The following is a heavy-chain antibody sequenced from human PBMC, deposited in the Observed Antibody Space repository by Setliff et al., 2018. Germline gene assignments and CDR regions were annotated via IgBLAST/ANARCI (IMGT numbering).Heavy chain of an antibody. J-gene: IGHJ5*01. CDR1: GFIVSNNE. V-gene: IGHV3-53*01. D-gene: IGHD2-21*02. CDR3: AKDPNGDFVGAFDS. CDR2: TYSDGRT. Sequence: GGSLRLSCEVSGFIVSNNEMSWVRQAPGKGLEWVSVTYSDGRTNYADSVKGRFIISRDNSKNTIYLQMNSLRAEDTAKYYCAKDPNGDFVGAFDSWGRGTLVTVSS.